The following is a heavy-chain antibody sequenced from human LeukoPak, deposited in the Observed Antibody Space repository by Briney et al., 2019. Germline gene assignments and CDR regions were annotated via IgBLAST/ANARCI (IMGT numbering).Heavy chain of an antibody. D-gene: IGHD3-22*01. CDR2: IKQDGSEK. J-gene: IGHJ4*02. CDR3: ARVTYYYDSSGYPDY. V-gene: IGHV3-7*03. Sequence: GGSLRLSCAASGFTFSSYWMSWVHQAPGKGLEWVANIKQDGSEKYYVDSVKGRFTISRDNAKNSLYLQMNSLRAEDTAVYYCARVTYYYDSSGYPDYWGQGTLVTVSS. CDR1: GFTFSSYW.